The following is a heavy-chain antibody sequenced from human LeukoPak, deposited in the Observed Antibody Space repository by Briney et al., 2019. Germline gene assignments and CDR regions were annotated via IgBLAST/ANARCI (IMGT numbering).Heavy chain of an antibody. CDR1: GYSFSSFW. Sequence: GGSLRLSCAASGYSFSSFWIYWVRQFPGKGLVYVSRVNNEGTGRTYADSVKGRFTISRDNAKNTVYLRMNSLRDKDTAVYYCARGGPNHAFDIWGQGTMVTVSA. J-gene: IGHJ3*02. CDR3: ARGGPNHAFDI. D-gene: IGHD1-14*01. V-gene: IGHV3-74*01. CDR2: VNNEGTGR.